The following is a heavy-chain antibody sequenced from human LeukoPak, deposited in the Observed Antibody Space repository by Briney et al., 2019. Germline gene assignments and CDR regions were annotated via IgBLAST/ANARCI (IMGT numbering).Heavy chain of an antibody. J-gene: IGHJ5*02. CDR2: ITPILGTP. CDR3: ARTISEGS. CDR1: GGTFSTEV. D-gene: IGHD5-24*01. Sequence: ASVKVSCKVSGGTFSTEVINWVRQAPGQGFEWMGGITPILGTPHYAQKFQGRLTITIDDSTTTAYMELSSLRFEDTAIYYCARTISEGSWGQGTLVTVSS. V-gene: IGHV1-69*05.